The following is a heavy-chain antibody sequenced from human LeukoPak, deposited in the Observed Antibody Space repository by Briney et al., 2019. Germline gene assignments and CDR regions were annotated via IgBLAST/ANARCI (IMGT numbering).Heavy chain of an antibody. CDR2: IIPILGIA. J-gene: IGHJ4*02. D-gene: IGHD2-15*01. V-gene: IGHV1-69*04. CDR3: ARVSVAATALIDC. CDR1: GGTFSSYA. Sequence: ASVKVSCKASGGTFSSYAISWVRQAPGQGLKWMGRIIPILGIANYAQKFQGRVTITADKSTSTAYMELSSLRSEDTAVYYCARVSVAATALIDCWGQGTLVTVSS.